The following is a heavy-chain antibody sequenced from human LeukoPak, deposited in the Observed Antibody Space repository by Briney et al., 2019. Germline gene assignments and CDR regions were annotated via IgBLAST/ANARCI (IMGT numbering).Heavy chain of an antibody. CDR1: GFTFDDYA. CDR3: APPAAAGLDY. D-gene: IGHD6-13*01. CDR2: ISWNSGSI. Sequence: GGSLRLSCAASGFTFDDYAMHWVRQAPGKGLEWVSGISWNSGSIGYADSVKGRFTISRDNAKNSLYLQMNSLRAEGTALYYCAPPAAAGLDYWGQGTLVTVSS. V-gene: IGHV3-9*01. J-gene: IGHJ4*02.